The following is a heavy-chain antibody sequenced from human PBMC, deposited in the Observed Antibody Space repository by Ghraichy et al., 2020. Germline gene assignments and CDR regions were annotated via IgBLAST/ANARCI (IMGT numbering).Heavy chain of an antibody. CDR2: IGTAGAT. Sequence: GGSLRLSCAASGFTFSSSDMHWVRQATGKGLEWVSAIGTAGATYYPGSVKGRFTISRENAKNSLYLQMNSLRAGDTAVYYCERVKIYTGYGMDVWGQGTTVTVSS. D-gene: IGHD2-2*02. V-gene: IGHV3-13*01. CDR3: ERVKIYTGYGMDV. CDR1: GFTFSSSD. J-gene: IGHJ6*02.